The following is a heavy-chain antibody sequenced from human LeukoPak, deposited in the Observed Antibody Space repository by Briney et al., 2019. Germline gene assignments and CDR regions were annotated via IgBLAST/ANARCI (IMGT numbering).Heavy chain of an antibody. J-gene: IGHJ5*01. Sequence: ASVKVSCKASGYTFTTYYMHWVRQAPGQGLEWMGIINPSGGSTSYAQKFQGRVTMIRDTSTSTFYMELSSLRSEDTAVYYCARGLPLGYCSSTSCPSRWFDSWGQGTLVTVSS. V-gene: IGHV1-46*01. CDR3: ARGLPLGYCSSTSCPSRWFDS. D-gene: IGHD2-2*01. CDR2: INPSGGST. CDR1: GYTFTTYY.